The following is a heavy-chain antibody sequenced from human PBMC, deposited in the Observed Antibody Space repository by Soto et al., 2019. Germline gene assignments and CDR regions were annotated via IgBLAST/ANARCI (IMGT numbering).Heavy chain of an antibody. CDR2: VDYSGGN. Sequence: QVQLQESGPGLVKPSQTLSLTCTVSGGSISSGGYSWSWIRQHPGKGLEWIGYVDYSGGNYHNPSLKRRVTISVDTYKNQFSLKLTSVTAADTAVYYCARVPDSGGQGTLVTVSS. CDR3: ARVPDS. J-gene: IGHJ4*02. V-gene: IGHV4-31*03. CDR1: GGSISSGGYS.